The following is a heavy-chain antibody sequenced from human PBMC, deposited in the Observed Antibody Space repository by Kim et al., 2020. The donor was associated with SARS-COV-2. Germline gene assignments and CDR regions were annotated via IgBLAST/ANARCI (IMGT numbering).Heavy chain of an antibody. V-gene: IGHV4-34*01. Sequence: SQTLSLTCAVYGGSFSGYYWSWIRQPPGKGLEWIGEINHSGSTNYNPSLKSRVTISVDTSKNQFSLKLSSVTAADTAVYYCASGRDGYNLSYWGQGTLVTVSS. CDR3: ASGRDGYNLSY. D-gene: IGHD5-12*01. CDR1: GGSFSGYY. J-gene: IGHJ4*02. CDR2: INHSGST.